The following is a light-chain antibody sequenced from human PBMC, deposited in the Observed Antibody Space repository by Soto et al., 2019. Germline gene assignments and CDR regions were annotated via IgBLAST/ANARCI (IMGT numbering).Light chain of an antibody. CDR2: DVS. CDR1: SSDVGGYNY. Sequence: QSALTQPASVSGSPGQSITISCTGTSSDVGGYNYVSWYQQHPGKAPKLMISDVSNRPSGVSNRFSGSKSGNTASLTISGLQAEDEADYYGSSYTSSSTHVVFGGGTKLTVL. J-gene: IGLJ2*01. V-gene: IGLV2-14*01. CDR3: SSYTSSSTHVV.